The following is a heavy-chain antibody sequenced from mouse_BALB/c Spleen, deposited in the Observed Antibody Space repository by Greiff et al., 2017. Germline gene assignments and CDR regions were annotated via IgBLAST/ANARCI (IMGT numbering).Heavy chain of an antibody. Sequence: EVMLVESGGGLVKPGGSLKLSCAASGFAFSSYDMSWVRQTPEKRLEWVASISSGGSTYYPDSVKGRFTISRDNARNILYLQMSSLRSEDTAMYYCARDASYYRYGGWFAYWGQGTLVTVSA. CDR2: ISSGGST. CDR1: GFAFSSYD. V-gene: IGHV5-6-5*01. D-gene: IGHD2-14*01. CDR3: ARDASYYRYGGWFAY. J-gene: IGHJ3*01.